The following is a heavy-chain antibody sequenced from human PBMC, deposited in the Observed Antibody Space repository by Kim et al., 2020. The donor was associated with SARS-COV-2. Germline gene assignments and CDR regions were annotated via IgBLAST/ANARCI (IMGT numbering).Heavy chain of an antibody. CDR2: FDPEEGET. CDR1: GYTLDEVG. V-gene: IGHV1-24*01. D-gene: IGHD3-10*01. Sequence: ASVKVSCKVSGYTLDEVGIQWVRQAPGKGLEWMGGFDPEEGETFYAQKFQGRVTMTEDTSTDTGYMELNSLTSEDTAVYYCAVVGDLLDLLDYWGQGTLVTVSS. J-gene: IGHJ4*02. CDR3: AVVGDLLDLLDY.